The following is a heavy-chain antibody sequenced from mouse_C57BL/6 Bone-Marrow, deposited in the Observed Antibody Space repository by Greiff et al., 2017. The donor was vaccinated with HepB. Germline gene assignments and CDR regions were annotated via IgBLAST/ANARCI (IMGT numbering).Heavy chain of an antibody. V-gene: IGHV14-2*01. D-gene: IGHD4-1*01. CDR3: AFTGTFDY. CDR2: IDPEDGET. CDR1: GFNIKDYY. Sequence: EVKLQESGAELVKPGASVKLSCTASGFNIKDYYMHWVKQRTEQGLEWIGRIDPEDGETKYAPKFQGKATITADTSSNTAYLQLISLTSEDTAVYYCAFTGTFDYWGQGTTLTVSS. J-gene: IGHJ2*01.